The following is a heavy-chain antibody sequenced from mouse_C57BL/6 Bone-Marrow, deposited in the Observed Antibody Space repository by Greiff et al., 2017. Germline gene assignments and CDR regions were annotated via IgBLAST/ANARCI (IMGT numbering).Heavy chain of an antibody. D-gene: IGHD1-1*01. CDR3: ARLEFDGSSGDLYFDV. CDR1: GYTFTSYD. Sequence: VQLVESGPELVKPGASVKLSCKASGYTFTSYDINWVKQRPGQGLEWIGWIYPRDGSTKYNEKFKGKATLTVDTSSSTEYMELHSLTSEDSAVYFCARLEFDGSSGDLYFDVWGTGTTVTVSS. CDR2: IYPRDGST. J-gene: IGHJ1*03. V-gene: IGHV1-85*01.